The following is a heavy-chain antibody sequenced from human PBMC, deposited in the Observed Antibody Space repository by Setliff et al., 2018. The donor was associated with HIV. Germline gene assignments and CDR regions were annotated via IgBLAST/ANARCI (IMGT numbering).Heavy chain of an antibody. CDR1: GFTFSNYN. J-gene: IGHJ4*02. CDR3: AKGPDFGLGFDH. CDR2: TRYDGSNE. Sequence: GGSLRLSCAVSGFTFSNYNMHWVRQAPGKGLQWVGFTRYDGSNEYYVDSVKGRFTISRDNSKNTVYLQMNSLRGDDTAVYYCAKGPDFGLGFDHWGQGTLVTVSS. V-gene: IGHV3-30*02. D-gene: IGHD3-10*01.